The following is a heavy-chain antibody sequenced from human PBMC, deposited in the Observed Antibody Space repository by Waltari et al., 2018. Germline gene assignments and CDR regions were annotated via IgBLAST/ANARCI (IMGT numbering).Heavy chain of an antibody. Sequence: QLQLQESGPGLVKPSETLSLTCTVSGGSISSSSYYWGWIRQPPGKGLEWIGSIYYSGSTYYNPSLKRRFTISVDTSKNQFSLKLSSVTAADTAVYYCARESPGGGWAPLDYWGQGTLVTVSS. J-gene: IGHJ4*02. CDR2: IYYSGST. CDR1: GGSISSSSYY. D-gene: IGHD6-19*01. V-gene: IGHV4-39*07. CDR3: ARESPGGGWAPLDY.